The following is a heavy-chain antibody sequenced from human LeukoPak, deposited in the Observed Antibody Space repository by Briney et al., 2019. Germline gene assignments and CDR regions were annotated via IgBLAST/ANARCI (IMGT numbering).Heavy chain of an antibody. CDR2: IYYSGRT. CDR1: GYSISTTSHY. Sequence: SETLSLTCGVSGYSISTTSHYWGWIRQPPGGGLEWIGSIYYSGRTYYNPSLKSRVTISVDTSKNQFSLTLSSVTAADTAVYYCARGGYDFWSGYSSNWFDPWGQGTLVTVSS. J-gene: IGHJ5*02. D-gene: IGHD3-3*01. CDR3: ARGGYDFWSGYSSNWFDP. V-gene: IGHV4-39*01.